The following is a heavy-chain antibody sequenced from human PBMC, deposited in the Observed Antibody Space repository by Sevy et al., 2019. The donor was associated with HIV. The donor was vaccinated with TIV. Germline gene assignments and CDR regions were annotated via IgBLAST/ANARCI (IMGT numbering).Heavy chain of an antibody. J-gene: IGHJ4*02. Sequence: GGSLRLSCAASGFTFTEFVMSWVRQAPGKGLEWVSTINSGGGSTYYADSVEGRFTISRDKSQNTLDLQMNSLRAEDTAVYYCAKDVVGGYYDSSGYSDHWGQGTLVTVSS. D-gene: IGHD3-22*01. V-gene: IGHV3-23*01. CDR2: INSGGGST. CDR3: AKDVVGGYYDSSGYSDH. CDR1: GFTFTEFV.